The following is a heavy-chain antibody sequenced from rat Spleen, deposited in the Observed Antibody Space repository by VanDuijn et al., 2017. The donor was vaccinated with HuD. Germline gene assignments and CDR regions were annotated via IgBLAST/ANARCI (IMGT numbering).Heavy chain of an antibody. CDR2: ISPSGGST. CDR3: TAHGARVSRFAY. CDR1: GFTFTSYW. V-gene: IGHV5-31*01. D-gene: IGHD1-4*01. Sequence: EVQLVESGGGLVQPGRSLKLSCVASGFTFTSYWMYWVRQAPGKGLEWLSSISPSGGSTYYRDSVKGRFTISRDNAKSALFLQMDSLRSEDTATYYCTAHGARVSRFAYWGQGTMVTVSS. J-gene: IGHJ3*01.